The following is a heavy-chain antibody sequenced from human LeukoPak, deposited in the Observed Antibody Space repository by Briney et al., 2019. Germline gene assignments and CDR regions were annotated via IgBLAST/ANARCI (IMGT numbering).Heavy chain of an antibody. D-gene: IGHD1-26*01. Sequence: SETLSLTCTVSGGSISSYYWSWIRQPPGKGLEWIGYIYYSGSTNYNPSLKSRVTISVDTSKNQFSLKLSSVTAADTAVYYCARSSRGPYANWFDPWGQGTLVTVSS. CDR1: GGSISSYY. CDR2: IYYSGST. V-gene: IGHV4-59*01. J-gene: IGHJ5*02. CDR3: ARSSRGPYANWFDP.